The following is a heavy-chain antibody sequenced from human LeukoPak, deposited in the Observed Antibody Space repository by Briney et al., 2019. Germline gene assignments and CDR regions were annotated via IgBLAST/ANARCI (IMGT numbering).Heavy chain of an antibody. CDR3: AKDREHGSVCNFDI. J-gene: IGHJ3*02. D-gene: IGHD6-19*01. CDR2: IFGDSGGERT. Sequence: GGSLRLSCVASGFYFSTCTRTWVRRAPGKGLEWVSSIFGDSGGERTFYADSVKGRFTISRDKSKNPLYLQMDRLRAEDTAVYFCAKDREHGSVCNFDIWGQGTMVNVSS. CDR1: GFYFSTCT. V-gene: IGHV3-23*01.